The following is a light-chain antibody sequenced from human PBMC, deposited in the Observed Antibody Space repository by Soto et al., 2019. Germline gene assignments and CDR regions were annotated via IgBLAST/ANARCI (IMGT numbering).Light chain of an antibody. V-gene: IGKV3-20*01. CDR1: QSVSSSY. J-gene: IGKJ5*01. CDR2: GAS. CDR3: QQYGKG. Sequence: ENVLSQSPGTLSLSPGERATLSCRASQSVSSSYLAWYQQKPGQAPRLLMYGASSRATGIPDRFSGSGSGTDFTLTISRLEREDFAVYYCQQYGKGFGQGTRPAIK.